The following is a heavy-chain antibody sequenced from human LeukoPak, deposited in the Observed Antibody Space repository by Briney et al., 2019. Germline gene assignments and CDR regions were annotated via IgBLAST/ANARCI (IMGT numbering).Heavy chain of an antibody. V-gene: IGHV5-51*01. CDR2: IYPGDSDT. D-gene: IGHD2-2*01. CDR1: GYSFTSYW. CDR3: ARLIACSSTSCYGSAFDI. Sequence: GESLKISCKGSGYSFTSYWIGWVRQMPGKGLEWMGIIYPGDSDTRYSPSFQGQFTISADKSISTAYLQWSSLKASDTAMYYCARLIACSSTSCYGSAFDIWGQGTMVTVSS. J-gene: IGHJ3*02.